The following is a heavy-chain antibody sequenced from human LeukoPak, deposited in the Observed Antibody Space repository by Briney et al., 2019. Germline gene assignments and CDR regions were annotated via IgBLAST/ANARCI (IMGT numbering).Heavy chain of an antibody. CDR3: ARDLFLWFGDLERWVFDY. CDR2: ISYDGSNK. V-gene: IGHV3-30-3*01. Sequence: PGGSQRLSCAASGFTFSSYAMHWVRQAPGKGLEWVAVISYDGSNKYYADSVKGRFTISRDNSKNTLYLQMNSLRAEDTAVYYCARDLFLWFGDLERWVFDYWGQGTLVTVSS. CDR1: GFTFSSYA. D-gene: IGHD3-10*01. J-gene: IGHJ4*02.